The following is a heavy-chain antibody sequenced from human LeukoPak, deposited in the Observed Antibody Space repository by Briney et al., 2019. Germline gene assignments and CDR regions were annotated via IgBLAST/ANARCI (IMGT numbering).Heavy chain of an antibody. D-gene: IGHD1-26*01. CDR2: IYYSGST. CDR3: ATAPRIVGAMAGAFDI. CDR1: GGSISSGGYY. J-gene: IGHJ3*02. Sequence: PSETLSLTCTVSGGSISSGGYYWSWIRQHPGKGLEWIGYIYYSGSTYYNPSLKGRVTISVDTSKNQFSLKLSSVTAADTAVYYCATAPRIVGAMAGAFDIWGQGTMVTVSS. V-gene: IGHV4-31*03.